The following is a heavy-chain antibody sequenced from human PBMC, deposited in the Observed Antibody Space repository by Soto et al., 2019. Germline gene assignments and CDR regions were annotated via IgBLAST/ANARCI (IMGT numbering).Heavy chain of an antibody. CDR1: GGSIRGSGLY. Sequence: QMKLQESGPGPVKPSETLSLTCTVSGGSIRGSGLYWGWFRQSPGKGLEWIGGIFVSGRTHYNPSLKSRVSISIDASKNQFSLNVISVTAADTGVYYCARSLMDVWGKGTTVTVSS. V-gene: IGHV4-39*01. J-gene: IGHJ6*03. CDR2: IFVSGRT. CDR3: ARSLMDV.